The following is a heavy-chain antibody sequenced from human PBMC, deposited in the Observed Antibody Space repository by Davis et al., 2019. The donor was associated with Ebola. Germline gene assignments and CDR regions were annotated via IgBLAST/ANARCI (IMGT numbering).Heavy chain of an antibody. D-gene: IGHD2-15*01. J-gene: IGHJ5*02. V-gene: IGHV3-30*02. Sequence: GGSLRLSCVASGFSLGTLGMHWVRQAPGKGLEWVALIRHDGGAKYYADSVKGRFTISRDTSKNTLYLQMNSLRPEDTAVYYCAKGEAGYCSGGSCWFDPWGQGTLVTVSS. CDR3: AKGEAGYCSGGSCWFDP. CDR2: IRHDGGAK. CDR1: GFSLGTLG.